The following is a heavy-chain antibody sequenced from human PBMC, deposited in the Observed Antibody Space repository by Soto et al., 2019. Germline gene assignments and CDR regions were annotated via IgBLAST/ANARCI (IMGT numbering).Heavy chain of an antibody. CDR1: GFTFSSYG. D-gene: IGHD6-19*01. CDR2: ISYDGSNK. V-gene: IGHV3-30*18. J-gene: IGHJ6*03. CDR3: AKAREAGIAVGGGAYYYYMDV. Sequence: PGGSLRLSCAASGFTFSSYGMHWVRQAPGKGLEWVAVISYDGSNKYYADSVKGRFTISRDNSKNTPYLQMNSLRAEDTAVYYCAKAREAGIAVGGGAYYYYMDVWGKGTTVTVSS.